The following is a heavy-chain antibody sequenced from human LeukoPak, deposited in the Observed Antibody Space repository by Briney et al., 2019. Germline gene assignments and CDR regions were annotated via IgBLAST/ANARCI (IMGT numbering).Heavy chain of an antibody. CDR2: IHYSGSV. CDR3: ARGQWFRAF. Sequence: GSLRLSCAASGFTFDDYAMHWVRQAPGKGLEWIGEIHYSGSVTYNPSLETRVTISVDTSKNQFSLRINSVTAADTAVYYCARGQWFRAFWSRGTPVTVSS. CDR1: GFTFDDYA. D-gene: IGHD3-10*01. V-gene: IGHV4-34*01. J-gene: IGHJ4*02.